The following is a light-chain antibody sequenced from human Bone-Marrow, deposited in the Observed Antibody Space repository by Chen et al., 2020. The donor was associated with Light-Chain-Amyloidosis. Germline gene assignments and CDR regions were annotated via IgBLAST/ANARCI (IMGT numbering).Light chain of an antibody. V-gene: IGLV3-21*02. CDR3: QVWDRSSDRPV. J-gene: IGLJ3*02. Sequence: SYVLTQPSSVSVAPGQTATIACGGNNIGSTSVHWYQQTPGQAHLLVVYDDSDRPSGIPDRLSGSNAGNTATLTISRVEAGDEADYYCQVWDRSSDRPVFGGGTKLTVL. CDR2: DDS. CDR1: NIGSTS.